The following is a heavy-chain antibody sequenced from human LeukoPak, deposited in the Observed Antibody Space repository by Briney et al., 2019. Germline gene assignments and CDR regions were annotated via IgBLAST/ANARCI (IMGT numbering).Heavy chain of an antibody. CDR2: INRNGNT. D-gene: IGHD3-22*01. V-gene: IGHV4-34*01. J-gene: IGHJ2*01. CDR1: GGSFSGYY. Sequence: SETLSLTCAVYGGSFSGYYWSWIRQPPGKGLEWIGEINRNGNTNYNPSLKSRVTMSVDTSKKQFSLNLSSVTAADTAVYYCARIVLPYYYDTTALKGYFDLWGRGTLVTVSS. CDR3: ARIVLPYYYDTTALKGYFDL.